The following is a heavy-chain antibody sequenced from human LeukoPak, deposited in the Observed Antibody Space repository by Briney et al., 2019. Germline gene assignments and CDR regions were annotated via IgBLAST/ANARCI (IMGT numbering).Heavy chain of an antibody. CDR1: GFTFSTYS. CDR2: ISTSSSTI. J-gene: IGHJ6*02. V-gene: IGHV3-48*02. D-gene: IGHD1/OR15-1a*01. Sequence: PGGPLRLSCAASGFTFSTYSMTWVRQAPGQGLEWVSYISTSSSTIYYADSVKGRFTISRDNAKNSLYLQMNSLRDEDTAVYYCARRQPSNNHYGVDVWGQGTTVTVSS. CDR3: ARRQPSNNHYGVDV.